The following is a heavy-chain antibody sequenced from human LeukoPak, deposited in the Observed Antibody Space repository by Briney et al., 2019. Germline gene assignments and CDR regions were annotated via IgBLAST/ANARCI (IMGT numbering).Heavy chain of an antibody. J-gene: IGHJ4*02. Sequence: GGSLRLSCAASGFTFSSYSMNWVRQAPGKGLEWVSSISSSSSYIYYAYSVKGRFTISRDNAKNSLYLQMNSLRAEDTAVYYCARDGVVPAAIYNFDYWGQGTLVTVSS. D-gene: IGHD2-2*01. V-gene: IGHV3-21*01. CDR2: ISSSSSYI. CDR3: ARDGVVPAAIYNFDY. CDR1: GFTFSSYS.